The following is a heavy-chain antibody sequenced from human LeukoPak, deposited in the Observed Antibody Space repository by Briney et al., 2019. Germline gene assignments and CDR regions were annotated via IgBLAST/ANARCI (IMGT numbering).Heavy chain of an antibody. V-gene: IGHV3-7*01. Sequence: GGSLRLSCAASGFTFSSYWMSWVRQAPGKGLEWAANIKQDGSEKYYVDSVKGRFTISRDNAKNSLYLQMNSLRAEDTAVYYCARALAKTTGYYFDYWGQGTLVTVSS. CDR3: ARALAKTTGYYFDY. CDR1: GFTFSSYW. D-gene: IGHD4-17*01. J-gene: IGHJ4*02. CDR2: IKQDGSEK.